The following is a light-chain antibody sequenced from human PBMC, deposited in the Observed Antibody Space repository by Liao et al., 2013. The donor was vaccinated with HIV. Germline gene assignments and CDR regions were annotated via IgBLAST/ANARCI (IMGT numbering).Light chain of an antibody. J-gene: IGLJ3*02. CDR2: QDS. CDR3: QVWDKSSNHPV. CDR1: KLGDKY. Sequence: SYELTQPPSVSVSPGQTASITCSGDKLGDKYACWYQQKPGQSPVLVIYQDSKRPSGIPERFSGSSSGTTVTLTISGAQVEDEADYYCQVWDKSSNHPVFGGGTKLTVL. V-gene: IGLV3-1*01.